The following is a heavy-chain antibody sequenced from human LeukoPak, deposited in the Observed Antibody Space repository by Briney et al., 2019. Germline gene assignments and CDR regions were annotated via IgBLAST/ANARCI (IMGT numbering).Heavy chain of an antibody. V-gene: IGHV3-30*18. CDR3: AKAGAIVGATHFDY. Sequence: PGRSLRLSCAASGFTFSSYGMHWVRQAPGKGLEWVAVISYDGSNKYYADSVKGRFTISRDNSKNTLYLQMNSLRAEDTAVYYCAKAGAIVGATHFDYWGQGTLVTVSS. CDR1: GFTFSSYG. CDR2: ISYDGSNK. D-gene: IGHD1-26*01. J-gene: IGHJ4*02.